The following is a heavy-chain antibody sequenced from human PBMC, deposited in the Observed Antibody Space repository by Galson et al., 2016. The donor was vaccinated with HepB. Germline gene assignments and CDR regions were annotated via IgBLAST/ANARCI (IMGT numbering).Heavy chain of an antibody. Sequence: SETLSLTCTVSGGSISSYYWNWIRQPPGKGLEWIGYIYYSGSTNYNPSLKSRVTISVDTSKNQFSLKLSSVTAADTAVYYCARGDDTLTGTYYFDYWGQGTLVTVSS. J-gene: IGHJ4*02. CDR3: ARGDDTLTGTYYFDY. D-gene: IGHD3-9*01. CDR1: GGSISSYY. CDR2: IYYSGST. V-gene: IGHV4-59*01.